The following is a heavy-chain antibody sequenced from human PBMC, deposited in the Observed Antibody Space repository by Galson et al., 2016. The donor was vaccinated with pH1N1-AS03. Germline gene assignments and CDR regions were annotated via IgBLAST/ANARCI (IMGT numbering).Heavy chain of an antibody. D-gene: IGHD3-22*01. J-gene: IGHJ6*02. Sequence: SLRLSCAASGFTFSSYVMHWVRQAPGKGLEWVAVISYDGSNKYYADSVKGRFTISRDNSKNTLYLQMNSLRAEDTAVYYCARDRTFDSSGYYDYYYYYGMDVWGQGTTVTVSS. V-gene: IGHV3-30*04. CDR2: ISYDGSNK. CDR1: GFTFSSYV. CDR3: ARDRTFDSSGYYDYYYYYGMDV.